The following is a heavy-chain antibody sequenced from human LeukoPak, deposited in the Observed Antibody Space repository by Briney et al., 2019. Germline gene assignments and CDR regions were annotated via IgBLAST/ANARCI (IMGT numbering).Heavy chain of an antibody. J-gene: IGHJ5*02. D-gene: IGHD6-19*01. CDR1: GYTFTNCG. CDR2: ISADNGDT. Sequence: ASVKVSYKASGYTFTNCGITWVRQAPGQGLEWMGWISADNGDTHYAQRFQGRVTLTTETSTSTAYMELRSLRSDDTAVYYCAREVWNSRDTSGPLDPWGQGTLVFVSA. V-gene: IGHV1-18*01. CDR3: AREVWNSRDTSGPLDP.